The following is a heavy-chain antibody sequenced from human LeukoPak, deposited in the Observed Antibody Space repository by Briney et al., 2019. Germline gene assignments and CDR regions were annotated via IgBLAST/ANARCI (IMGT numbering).Heavy chain of an antibody. CDR2: IYCRGST. D-gene: IGHD2-2*01. CDR3: ARHLGYCGTTSCFGRAYWFDP. Sequence: PSETLSLTCTVSGGSISRYYWSWLRQPPGKGLEWIGYIYCRGSTNYNPSLQSRVTISVYTSKNQFYLNLKSVTAADTAVYYRARHLGYCGTTSCFGRAYWFDPGAREPWSPSPQ. CDR1: GGSISRYY. J-gene: IGHJ5*02. V-gene: IGHV4-59*08.